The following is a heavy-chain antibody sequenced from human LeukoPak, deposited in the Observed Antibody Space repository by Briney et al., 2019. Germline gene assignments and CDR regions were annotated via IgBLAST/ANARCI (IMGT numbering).Heavy chain of an antibody. D-gene: IGHD6-25*01. CDR3: ARDGTPNYSSGWVYMDV. V-gene: IGHV3-48*03. CDR1: GFTFSSYE. CDR2: IGSSDSTT. J-gene: IGHJ6*03. Sequence: GGSLRLSCVASGFTFSSYEMNWVRQAPGKGLEWLSYIGSSDSTTHYADSVNGRFTISRDNAKNSLYLQMNSLRVEDTAVYYCARDGTPNYSSGWVYMDVWGEGTTVTISS.